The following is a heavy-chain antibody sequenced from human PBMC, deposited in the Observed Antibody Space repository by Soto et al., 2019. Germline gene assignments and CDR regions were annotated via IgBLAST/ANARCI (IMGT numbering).Heavy chain of an antibody. V-gene: IGHV4-61*01. J-gene: IGHJ5*02. Sequence: SETLSLTCTVSGGPLSSGSYYWSWIRQSPGQGLEWIGYIYYSGTTKYNPSLKSRVSISVDTSKNQFSLKLTSVTTADTAFYFCARDFAGRGPFDPWGQGTLVTVSS. D-gene: IGHD1-26*01. CDR2: IYYSGTT. CDR1: GGPLSSGSYY. CDR3: ARDFAGRGPFDP.